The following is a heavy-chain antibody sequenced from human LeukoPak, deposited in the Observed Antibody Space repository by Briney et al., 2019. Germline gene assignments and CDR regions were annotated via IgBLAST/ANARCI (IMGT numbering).Heavy chain of an antibody. J-gene: IGHJ4*02. CDR2: ISGSGGST. CDR1: GFTFSSYG. V-gene: IGHV3-23*01. Sequence: PGGSLRLSCAASGFTFSSYGMSWVRQAPGKGLEWVSAISGSGGSTYYADSVKGRFTISRDNSKNTLYLQMNSLRAEDTAVYYCAKAPAYYYGWGSYSVLDYWGQGTVVTVYS. D-gene: IGHD3-10*01. CDR3: AKAPAYYYGWGSYSVLDY.